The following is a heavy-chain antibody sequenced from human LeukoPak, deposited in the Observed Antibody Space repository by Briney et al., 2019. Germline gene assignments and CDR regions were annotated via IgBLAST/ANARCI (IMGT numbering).Heavy chain of an antibody. CDR1: GGTFSSYA. CDR2: IIPIFGTA. J-gene: IGHJ5*02. Sequence: GASVKVSCKASGGTFSSYAISWVRQAPGQGLEWMGGIIPIFGTANYAQKFQGRVTITADESTSTAYMELSSLRSEDTAVYYCARDGDLPLLYDYVWGSYAPNWFDPWGQGTLVTVSS. D-gene: IGHD3-16*01. V-gene: IGHV1-69*13. CDR3: ARDGDLPLLYDYVWGSYAPNWFDP.